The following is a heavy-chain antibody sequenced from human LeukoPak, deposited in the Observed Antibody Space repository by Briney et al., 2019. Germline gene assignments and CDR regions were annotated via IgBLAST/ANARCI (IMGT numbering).Heavy chain of an antibody. V-gene: IGHV4-30-4*08. Sequence: PSETLSLTCTVSGGSLSSGDYFWSWIRQPPGKGPEWIGYTHYSGRTYYNPSLRSRLTISADTSKNQFSLRLSPVTAADSAVYYCARTYCSGGSCYGLDYWGQGTLVTVSS. CDR3: ARTYCSGGSCYGLDY. CDR1: GGSLSSGDYF. CDR2: THYSGRT. J-gene: IGHJ4*02. D-gene: IGHD2-15*01.